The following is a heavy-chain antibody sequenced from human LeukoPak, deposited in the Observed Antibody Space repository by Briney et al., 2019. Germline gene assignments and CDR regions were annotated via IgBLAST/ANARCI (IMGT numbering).Heavy chain of an antibody. CDR2: ISSSSSYI. V-gene: IGHV3-21*01. CDR1: GFTFSSYS. D-gene: IGHD2-2*01. CDR3: AIVVTSPPLFVIDY. Sequence: GGSLRLSCAASGFTFSSYSMNWVRQAPGEGLEWVSSISSSSSYIYYADSVKGRFTISRDNAKNSLYLQMNSLRAEDTAVYYCAIVVTSPPLFVIDYWGQGTLVTVSS. J-gene: IGHJ4*02.